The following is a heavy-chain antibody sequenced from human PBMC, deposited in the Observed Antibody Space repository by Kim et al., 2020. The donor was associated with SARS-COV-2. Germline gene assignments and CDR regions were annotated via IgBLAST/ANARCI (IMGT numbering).Heavy chain of an antibody. CDR3: AKDRLGAGGGRFTLSAFDA. D-gene: IGHD3-16*01. J-gene: IGHJ5*02. V-gene: IGHV3-30*18. Sequence: GGSLRLSCAASGFTFSSYGIHWVRRAPGKGLEWVAVISYDGSNYYYADSVKGRFTISRDNSKNTLYLQMNSLSAEDTAVYYCAKDRLGAGGGRFTLSAFDAWGQGTLVTVFS. CDR1: GFTFSSYG. CDR2: ISYDGSNY.